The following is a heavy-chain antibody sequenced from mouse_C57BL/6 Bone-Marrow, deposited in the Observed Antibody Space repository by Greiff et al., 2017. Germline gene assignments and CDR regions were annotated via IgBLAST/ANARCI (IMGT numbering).Heavy chain of an antibody. J-gene: IGHJ1*03. CDR1: GFSLTSYA. V-gene: IGHV2-9-1*01. Sequence: VKVIESGPGLVAPSQSLSITCTVSGFSLTSYAISWVRQPPGKGLEWLGVIWTGGGTNYNSALKSRLSISKDNSKSQVFLKMNSLQTDDTARYYCASNFGDFDVWGTGTTVTVSS. CDR3: ASNFGDFDV. D-gene: IGHD3-1*01. CDR2: IWTGGGT.